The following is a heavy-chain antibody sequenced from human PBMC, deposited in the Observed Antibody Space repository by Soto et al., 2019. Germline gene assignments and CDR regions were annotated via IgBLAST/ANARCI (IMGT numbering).Heavy chain of an antibody. Sequence: SETLSLTCAVYGGSFSGYYWSWIRQPPGKGLEWIGEINHSGSTNYNPSLKSRVTISVDTSKNQFSLKLSSVTAADTAVYYCARGLSVVAATGYFDYWGQGTLVTVSS. V-gene: IGHV4-34*01. CDR2: INHSGST. CDR1: GGSFSGYY. J-gene: IGHJ4*02. CDR3: ARGLSVVAATGYFDY. D-gene: IGHD2-15*01.